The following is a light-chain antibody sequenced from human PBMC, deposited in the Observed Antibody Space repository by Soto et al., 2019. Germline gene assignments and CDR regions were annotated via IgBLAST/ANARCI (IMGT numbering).Light chain of an antibody. V-gene: IGKV1-39*01. J-gene: IGKJ3*01. Sequence: DIQMTQSPSSLSASVGDRVTITCRASQNISNNLNWYQQKPGKAPKLLIYAASSLQSGVPSKFSGSGSGTDFTLTISSLQPEDFATYYCQQSYSTPRTFGPGTKVGIK. CDR3: QQSYSTPRT. CDR1: QNISNN. CDR2: AAS.